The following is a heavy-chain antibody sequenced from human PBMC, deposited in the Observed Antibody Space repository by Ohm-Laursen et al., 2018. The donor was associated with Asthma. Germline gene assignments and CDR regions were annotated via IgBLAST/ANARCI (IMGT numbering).Heavy chain of an antibody. CDR1: GFTVRINY. CDR2: IHSGGT. CDR3: PRVGRYDGRGAKDYYGMDV. V-gene: IGHV3-53*01. Sequence: GSLRLSCAASGFTVRINYMNWVRQPPGKGLEWVPVIHSGGTYYADSERCRFTVSRDTSKNTLYLQMNSLRPEDTAVYYCPRVGRYDGRGAKDYYGMDVWDQGTTVTVSS. D-gene: IGHD3-3*01. J-gene: IGHJ6*02.